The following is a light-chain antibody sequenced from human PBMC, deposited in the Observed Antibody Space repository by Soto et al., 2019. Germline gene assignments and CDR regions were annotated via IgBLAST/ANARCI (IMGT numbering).Light chain of an antibody. J-gene: IGKJ2*01. CDR2: GVS. V-gene: IGKV3-20*01. CDR1: QSVSCDS. CDR3: QQYGTSTPT. Sequence: EIVLTQFPGTLSLSPGEGATLSCRASQSVSCDSLAWYRQKLGQAPRLLIYGVSNRATGLPDRFSGGGSGTDFTLTISRLEPQDSAVYYCQQYGTSTPTFGQGTRLEI.